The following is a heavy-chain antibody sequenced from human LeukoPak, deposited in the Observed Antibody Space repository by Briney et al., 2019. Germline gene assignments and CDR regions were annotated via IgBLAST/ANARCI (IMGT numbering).Heavy chain of an antibody. J-gene: IGHJ5*02. CDR3: TRNLPGRYCSGGSCYAHFWFDP. CDR1: GFTFSSYA. V-gene: IGHV3-49*04. Sequence: GGSLRLSRAASGFTFSSYAMSWVRQAPGKGLEWVGFIRSKAYGGTTEYAASVKGRFTISRDDSKSIAYLQMNSLKTEDTAVYYCTRNLPGRYCSGGSCYAHFWFDPWGQGTLVTVSS. CDR2: IRSKAYGGTT. D-gene: IGHD2-15*01.